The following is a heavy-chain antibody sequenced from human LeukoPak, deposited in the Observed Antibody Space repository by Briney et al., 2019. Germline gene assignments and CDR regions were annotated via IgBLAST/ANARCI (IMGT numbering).Heavy chain of an antibody. CDR1: GHTFDYG. J-gene: IGHJ4*02. Sequence: SVKVSCKAPGHTFDYGVSWVRQAPGPGLEGMGWISAYNAYTNYPQKVQGRVTMTTDTTTSTVYMELRGLRSDDTAVYYCAIGVAGTHFDYWGQGTLVTVSS. CDR2: ISAYNAYT. D-gene: IGHD6-19*01. V-gene: IGHV1-18*01. CDR3: AIGVAGTHFDY.